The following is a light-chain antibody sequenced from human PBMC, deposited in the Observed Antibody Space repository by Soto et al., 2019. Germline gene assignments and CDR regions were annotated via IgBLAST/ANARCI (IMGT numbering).Light chain of an antibody. CDR2: KAS. J-gene: IGKJ3*01. CDR1: QSISSW. V-gene: IGKV1-5*03. CDR3: QQYNSGGFT. Sequence: DIQMTQSPSTLSASLGDRATITCRASQSISSWLAWCQQKPGKAPKLLIYKASSLESGVPSRFSGSGSGTEFTLTIISLQPDDFATYYCQQYNSGGFTFGPGTKVDIK.